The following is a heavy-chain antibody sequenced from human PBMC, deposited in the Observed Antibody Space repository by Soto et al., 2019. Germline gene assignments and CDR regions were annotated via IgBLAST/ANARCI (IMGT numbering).Heavy chain of an antibody. D-gene: IGHD2-15*01. CDR2: INHSGST. CDR3: AREGDIVVVVAATRSHWFDP. Sequence: SETLSLTCAVYGGSFSGYYWSWIRQPPGKGLEWIGEINHSGSTNYNPSLKSRVTISVDTSKNQFSLKLSSVTAADTAVYYFAREGDIVVVVAATRSHWFDPWGQGTLVTVSS. CDR1: GGSFSGYY. V-gene: IGHV4-34*01. J-gene: IGHJ5*02.